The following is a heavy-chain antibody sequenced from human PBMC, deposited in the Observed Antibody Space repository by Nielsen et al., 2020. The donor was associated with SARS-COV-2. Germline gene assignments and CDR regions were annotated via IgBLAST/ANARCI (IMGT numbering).Heavy chain of an antibody. CDR2: IYSGGPST. Sequence: GESLKISCTASGFTFGDYAMSWVRQAPGKGLECVSLIYSGGPSTYYADSVKGRFTISRDNSKNTLYLQMNSLRADDTAVYYCARGIVVVPAAHSFDYWGQGALVTVSS. CDR3: ARGIVVVPAAHSFDY. V-gene: IGHV3-23*03. CDR1: GFTFGDYA. D-gene: IGHD2-2*01. J-gene: IGHJ4*02.